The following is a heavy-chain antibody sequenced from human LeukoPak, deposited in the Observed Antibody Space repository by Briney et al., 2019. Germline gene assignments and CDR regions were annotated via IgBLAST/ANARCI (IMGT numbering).Heavy chain of an antibody. CDR1: GFTFSSYS. J-gene: IGHJ6*02. V-gene: IGHV3-48*01. CDR3: ARIFDGDEILYGMDV. D-gene: IGHD3-10*01. Sequence: GGSLRLSCAASGFTFSSYSMNWVRQAPGKGLEWVSYISSSSSTIYYADSVKGRFTISRDNAKNSLYLQMNSLRAEDTAVYYCARIFDGDEILYGMDVWGQGTTVTVSS. CDR2: ISSSSSTI.